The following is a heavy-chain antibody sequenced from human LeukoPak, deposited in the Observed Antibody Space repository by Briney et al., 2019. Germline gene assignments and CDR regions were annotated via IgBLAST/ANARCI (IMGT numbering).Heavy chain of an antibody. V-gene: IGHV3-66*01. CDR2: IYSGGST. CDR1: GFTVSSKY. J-gene: IGHJ4*02. CDR3: VRDRSGSGYGDH. Sequence: GGSLRLSCAASGFTVSSKYMSWVRQAPGKGLEWVSVIYSGGSTYYADSVKGRFTISRDNAKNSLYLQMSSLRDEDTAVYHCVRDRSGSGYGDHWGQGALVTVSS. D-gene: IGHD5-12*01.